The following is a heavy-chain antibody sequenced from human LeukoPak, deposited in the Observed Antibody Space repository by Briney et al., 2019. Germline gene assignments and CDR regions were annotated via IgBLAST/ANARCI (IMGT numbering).Heavy chain of an antibody. V-gene: IGHV4-59*08. CDR1: GGSIGSYY. CDR3: ARHPIVAPGTLFDH. J-gene: IGHJ4*02. Sequence: PSETLSLTCTVSGGSIGSYYWSWIRQPPGKGLEWIGYIYYSVTTNYNPSLKSRVTISVDTSKNQFSLKLSSVTAADTAVYYCARHPIVAPGTLFDHWGQGTLVTVSS. CDR2: IYYSVTT. D-gene: IGHD5-12*01.